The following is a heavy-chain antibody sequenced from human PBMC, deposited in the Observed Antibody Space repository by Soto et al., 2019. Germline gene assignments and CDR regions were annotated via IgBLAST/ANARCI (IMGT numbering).Heavy chain of an antibody. V-gene: IGHV1-18*04. CDR2: ISAYNGNT. CDR1: GYTFTSYG. D-gene: IGHD3-22*01. CDR3: ASSYYDSSGYYGVYFDY. J-gene: IGHJ4*02. Sequence: SVKVSCKASGYTFTSYGISWVRQAPVQGLEWMGWISAYNGNTNYAQKLQGRVTMTTDTSTSTAYMELRSLRSDDTAVYYCASSYYDSSGYYGVYFDYWGQGTLVTVSS.